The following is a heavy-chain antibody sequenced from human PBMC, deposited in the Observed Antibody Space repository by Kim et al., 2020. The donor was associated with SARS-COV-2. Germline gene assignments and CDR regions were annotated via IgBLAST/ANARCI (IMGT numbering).Heavy chain of an antibody. D-gene: IGHD3-10*01. V-gene: IGHV3-30-3*01. CDR3: ARAPWSRLRGLTYSYYGMDV. Sequence: GRSLRLSCAASGFTFSSCAIHWVRQAPGKGLEWVAVISYDGSNKNYADSVKGRFTISRDNSKNTLYLQMNSLRAEDTALYYCARAPWSRLRGLTYSYYGMDVWGHGATVTVSS. CDR1: GFTFSSCA. J-gene: IGHJ6*02. CDR2: ISYDGSNK.